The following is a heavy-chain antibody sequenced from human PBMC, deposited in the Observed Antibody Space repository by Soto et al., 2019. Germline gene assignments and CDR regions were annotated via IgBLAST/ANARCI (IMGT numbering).Heavy chain of an antibody. V-gene: IGHV1-69*01. CDR2: IVPLFGTT. CDR1: GGNFTSYA. D-gene: IGHD6-13*01. CDR3: AKASGRSWYNWFDP. J-gene: IGHJ5*02. Sequence: QVQLVQSGAEVKKPGSSVKVSCKASGGNFTSYAISWVRQAPGQGLEFMGGIVPLFGTTNYAHQFRGRVTITADESTSTVYMELSSLTSEDTAVYYCAKASGRSWYNWFDPWGQGTLVTVST.